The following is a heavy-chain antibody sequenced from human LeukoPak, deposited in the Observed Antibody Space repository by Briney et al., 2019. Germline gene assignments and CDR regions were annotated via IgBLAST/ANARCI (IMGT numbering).Heavy chain of an antibody. CDR3: KKKTAYDILTGYFQD. CDR1: GFTFTDSY. D-gene: IGHD3-9*01. CDR2: STNSGTTI. V-gene: IGHV3-11*01. J-gene: IGHJ1*01. Sequence: SRRLSCAASGFTFTDSYMSCIRQAPGKGLEWVSSSTNSGTTIYYAASVKGRFTISRDNAKNSLYLQMNSLRAEDTAVFFFKKKTAYDILTGYFQDWGQGTLVTVSS.